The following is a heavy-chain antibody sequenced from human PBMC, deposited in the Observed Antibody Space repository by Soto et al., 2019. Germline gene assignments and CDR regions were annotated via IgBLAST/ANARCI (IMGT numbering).Heavy chain of an antibody. Sequence: EVQLVESGGGLVQPGGSLRLSCAASGFTFSSYWMHWVRQAPGKGLVWVSRINSDGSSTSYADSVKGRFTISRDNAKNTLYLQMNSLRAEDTAVYYCARVMGGYYYYYMDVWCKGTAVTVSS. CDR3: ARVMGGYYYYYMDV. CDR2: INSDGSST. J-gene: IGHJ6*03. D-gene: IGHD2-8*01. CDR1: GFTFSSYW. V-gene: IGHV3-74*01.